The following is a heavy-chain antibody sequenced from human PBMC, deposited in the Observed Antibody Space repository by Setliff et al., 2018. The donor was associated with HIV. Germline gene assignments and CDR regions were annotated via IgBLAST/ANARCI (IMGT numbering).Heavy chain of an antibody. J-gene: IGHJ4*02. Sequence: PSETLSLTCAVSGDSITSSNWWSWVRQSPGKGLEWIGEIYHIGSTNYNPSLKSRVTISVDKSKNHFSLKLSSVTAADTAVYYCARGGGEYYYDSSGYSLCDSWGQGQWSPSPQ. CDR2: IYHIGST. CDR3: ARGGGEYYYDSSGYSLCDS. D-gene: IGHD3-22*01. V-gene: IGHV4-4*02. CDR1: GDSITSSNW.